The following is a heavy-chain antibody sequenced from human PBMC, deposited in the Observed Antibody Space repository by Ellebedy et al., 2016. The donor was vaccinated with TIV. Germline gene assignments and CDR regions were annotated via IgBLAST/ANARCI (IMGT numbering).Heavy chain of an antibody. V-gene: IGHV3-23*01. CDR1: GFTFSNYA. D-gene: IGHD2-15*01. CDR3: ARKTQIFGLTEDDYYVMDV. J-gene: IGHJ6*02. CDR2: ISGFGGRT. Sequence: PGGSLRLSCVASGFTFSNYAMAWVRQAPGKGLEWVSAISGFGGRTYYADSGTGRITISRENSKNTMYLQINSLSVEDTAVYYCARKTQIFGLTEDDYYVMDVWGPGTTVTVSS.